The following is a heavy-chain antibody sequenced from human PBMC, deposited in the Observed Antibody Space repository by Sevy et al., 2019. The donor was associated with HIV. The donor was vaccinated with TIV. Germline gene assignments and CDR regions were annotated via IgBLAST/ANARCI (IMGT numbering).Heavy chain of an antibody. J-gene: IGHJ6*02. CDR1: GFTFSSYA. V-gene: IGHV3-23*01. CDR2: LSGSGGST. D-gene: IGHD2-2*01. CDR3: AKDGGDIVVVPAAIPVYYYYGMDV. Sequence: GGSLRLSCAASGFTFSSYAMSWVRQAPGKGLEWVSALSGSGGSTYYADSVKGRVTISRDNSKNTLYLQMNSLRAEDTAVYYCAKDGGDIVVVPAAIPVYYYYGMDVWGQGTTVTVSS.